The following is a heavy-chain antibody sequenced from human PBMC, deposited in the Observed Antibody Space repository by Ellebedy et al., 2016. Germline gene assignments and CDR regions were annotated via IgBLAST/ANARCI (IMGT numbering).Heavy chain of an antibody. CDR2: ISYDVTYK. V-gene: IGHV3-30*14. Sequence: GGSLRLSCAASGFTFNTYAMDWVRQAPGKGLEWVAVISYDVTYKYHADSVRGRFTISRDNSKNTLYLQMNSVRAEDTAVYYCARDMTHSSGWPFVYWGQGTLVTVSS. CDR3: ARDMTHSSGWPFVY. D-gene: IGHD6-19*01. J-gene: IGHJ4*02. CDR1: GFTFNTYA.